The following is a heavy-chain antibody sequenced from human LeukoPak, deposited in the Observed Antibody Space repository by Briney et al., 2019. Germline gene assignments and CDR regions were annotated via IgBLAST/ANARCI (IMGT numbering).Heavy chain of an antibody. CDR3: AKAPSPVSGSFYFDS. CDR1: GFIFGDHA. CDR2: ISWTSNDI. J-gene: IGHJ4*02. D-gene: IGHD1-26*01. Sequence: SGGSLRLSCAASGFIFGDHAMHWVRQAPGKGLEWVSGISWTSNDIHYADSVKGRFTISRDNAKNFLFLQMNSLRVEDTAFYFCAKAPSPVSGSFYFDSWGQGTLVTVSS. V-gene: IGHV3-9*01.